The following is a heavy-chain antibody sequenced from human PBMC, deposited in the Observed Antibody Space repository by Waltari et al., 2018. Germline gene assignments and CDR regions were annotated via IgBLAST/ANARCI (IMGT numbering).Heavy chain of an antibody. CDR3: ARAFRVIAAAAPYGMDV. D-gene: IGHD6-13*01. V-gene: IGHV4-34*01. Sequence: QVQLQQWGAGLLQPSETLSLTCAVYGGSFTGYYWSWIRQPPGKGLEWNGEINHSGSTNYNPSLKSRVTISVDTSKNQFSLKLSSVTAADTAVYYCARAFRVIAAAAPYGMDVWGQGTTVTVSS. J-gene: IGHJ6*02. CDR2: INHSGST. CDR1: GGSFTGYY.